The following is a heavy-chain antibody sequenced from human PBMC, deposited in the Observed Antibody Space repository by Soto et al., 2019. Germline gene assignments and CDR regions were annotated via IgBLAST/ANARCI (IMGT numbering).Heavy chain of an antibody. D-gene: IGHD3-9*01. CDR3: ARASPYYDILTGYGTFDY. J-gene: IGHJ4*02. V-gene: IGHV3-7*01. Sequence: GGSLRLSCAASGFTFSSYWMRWVRQAPGKGLEWVANIKQDGSEKYYVDSVKGRFTISRDNAKNSLYLQMNSLRAEDTAVYYCARASPYYDILTGYGTFDYWGQGTLVTVSS. CDR2: IKQDGSEK. CDR1: GFTFSSYW.